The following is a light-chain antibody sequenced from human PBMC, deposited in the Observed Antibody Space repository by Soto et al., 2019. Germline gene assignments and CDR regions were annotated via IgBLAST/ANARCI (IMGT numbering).Light chain of an antibody. CDR3: QQYGSSPWT. J-gene: IGKJ1*01. Sequence: EIVLTQSPGTLSLSPGERATLSCRASQSVSSSYLAWYQQKPGQAPRLLIYGASSRATGIPDRFSGSVSGTDFTLTISRLEAEDFAVYYCQQYGSSPWTFGQGTK. V-gene: IGKV3-20*01. CDR2: GAS. CDR1: QSVSSSY.